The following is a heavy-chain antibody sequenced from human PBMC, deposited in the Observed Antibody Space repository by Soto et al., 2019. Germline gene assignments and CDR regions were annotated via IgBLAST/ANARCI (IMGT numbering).Heavy chain of an antibody. CDR2: IIPIFGTA. CDR3: ARDMRLVGGWFNWFDP. J-gene: IGHJ5*02. D-gene: IGHD6-19*01. Sequence: QVQLVQSGAEVKKPGSSVKVSYKASGGTFSSYAISWVRQAPGQGLEWMGGIIPIFGTANYAQKFQGRVTITADKSTSTAYMELSSLRSEDTAVYYCARDMRLVGGWFNWFDPWGQGTLVTVSS. V-gene: IGHV1-69*06. CDR1: GGTFSSYA.